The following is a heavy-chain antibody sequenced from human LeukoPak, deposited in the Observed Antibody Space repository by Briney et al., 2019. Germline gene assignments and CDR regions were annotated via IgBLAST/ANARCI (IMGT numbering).Heavy chain of an antibody. V-gene: IGHV4-59*01. Sequence: SETLSLTCTVSGGSISTYYWTWIRQPPGKGLEWIGYIYYTGSTNYNPSLKSRVTISVDTSKNQFSLKLSSVTAADTAIYYCARVYGSGYDFRGAFDIWGQGTMVTVSS. J-gene: IGHJ3*02. D-gene: IGHD5-12*01. CDR3: ARVYGSGYDFRGAFDI. CDR2: IYYTGST. CDR1: GGSISTYY.